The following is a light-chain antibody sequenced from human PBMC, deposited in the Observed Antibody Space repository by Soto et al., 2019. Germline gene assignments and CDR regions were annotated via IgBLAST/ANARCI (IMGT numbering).Light chain of an antibody. CDR2: AAS. Sequence: ILLTQSPSSLSASVGDRVTITCRASQGISSYLAWYQQKPGKAPKLLIYAASTLQSGVPSRCSGSGSGTDFTLTISSLQPEDFATYYCQQLNSYPHTFGQGTKLEI. CDR1: QGISSY. V-gene: IGKV1-9*01. J-gene: IGKJ2*01. CDR3: QQLNSYPHT.